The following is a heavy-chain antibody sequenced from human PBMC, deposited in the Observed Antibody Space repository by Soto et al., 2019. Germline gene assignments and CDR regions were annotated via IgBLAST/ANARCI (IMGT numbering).Heavy chain of an antibody. Sequence: GGSLRLSCAASGFTFSSYSMTWVRQAPGQGLEWVSLISGSGITTYYADSVKGRFTISRENSKNTLFLQMNSLRAEDTAVYYCAKAVSGSIRYFDFWGQGTLVTV. CDR3: AKAVSGSIRYFDF. CDR1: GFTFSSYS. J-gene: IGHJ4*02. CDR2: ISGSGITT. V-gene: IGHV3-23*01. D-gene: IGHD1-26*01.